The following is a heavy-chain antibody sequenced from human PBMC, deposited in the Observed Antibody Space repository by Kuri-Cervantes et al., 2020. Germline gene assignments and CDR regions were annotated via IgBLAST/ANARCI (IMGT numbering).Heavy chain of an antibody. Sequence: SETLSLTCTVSGGSISSGGYYWSWIRQHPGKGLEWIGYIYYSGSTYYNPSLKSRVTISVDTSKNQFSLKLSSVTAEDTAVYYCAKQLWLLGVIDYWGQGTLVTVSS. D-gene: IGHD5-18*01. V-gene: IGHV4-31*03. J-gene: IGHJ4*02. CDR1: GGSISSGGYY. CDR2: IYYSGST. CDR3: AKQLWLLGVIDY.